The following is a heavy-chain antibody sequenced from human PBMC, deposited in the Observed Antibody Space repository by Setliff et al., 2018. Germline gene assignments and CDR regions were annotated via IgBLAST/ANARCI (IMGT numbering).Heavy chain of an antibody. J-gene: IGHJ3*02. CDR3: ALSSLSIFRGGNCPNVFDI. Sequence: GASVKVSCKASSHILTSYGLSWVRQAPGQGLEWMGWISPYNGHTNYDQRFQGRVTMTTDTSTTTASLELRALRSDDTAVYYCALSSLSIFRGGNCPNVFDIWGQGTMVTVSS. D-gene: IGHD2-15*01. V-gene: IGHV1-18*01. CDR2: ISPYNGHT. CDR1: SHILTSYG.